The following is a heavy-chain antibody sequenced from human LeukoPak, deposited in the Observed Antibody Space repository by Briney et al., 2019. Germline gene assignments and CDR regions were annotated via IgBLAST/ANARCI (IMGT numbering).Heavy chain of an antibody. CDR1: GFTFSSYS. V-gene: IGHV3-21*01. J-gene: IGHJ4*02. CDR3: AMGYCSSTSCSTNGFDY. CDR2: ISSSNSYI. D-gene: IGHD2-2*01. Sequence: GGSLRLSCAASGFTFSSYSMNWVRQAPGKGLEWVSSISSSNSYIYYADSVKGRFTISRDNAKNSLYLQMNSLRAEDTAVYYCAMGYCSSTSCSTNGFDYWGQGTLVTVSS.